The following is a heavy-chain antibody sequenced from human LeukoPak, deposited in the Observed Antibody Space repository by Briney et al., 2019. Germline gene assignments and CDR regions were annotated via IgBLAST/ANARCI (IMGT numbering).Heavy chain of an antibody. CDR3: ARPEEHGDYVHDAFDI. D-gene: IGHD4-17*01. J-gene: IGHJ3*02. CDR1: GYRFTSYW. V-gene: IGHV5-51*01. Sequence: GESLKISCKASGYRFTSYWLGWVRQMPGKCLEWMGIIYPGDSDIRYSPSFQGQVTITADKSISTAYLQWSSLKASDTAMYYCARPEEHGDYVHDAFDIWGQGTMVTVSS. CDR2: IYPGDSDI.